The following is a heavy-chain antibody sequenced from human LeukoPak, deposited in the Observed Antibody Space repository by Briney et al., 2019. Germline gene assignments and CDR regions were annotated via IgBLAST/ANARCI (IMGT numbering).Heavy chain of an antibody. V-gene: IGHV4-34*01. Sequence: SETLSHTCAVFGGSFSGYYWNWIRQPPGKGLEWIGQINPSRNTNYNPSLKSRVTISVDTSKNQFSLKLSSVTAADTAVYYCARAYCGGGCYLGWFDPWGQGTLVTVSS. J-gene: IGHJ5*02. CDR2: INPSRNT. CDR3: ARAYCGGGCYLGWFDP. CDR1: GGSFSGYY. D-gene: IGHD2-21*02.